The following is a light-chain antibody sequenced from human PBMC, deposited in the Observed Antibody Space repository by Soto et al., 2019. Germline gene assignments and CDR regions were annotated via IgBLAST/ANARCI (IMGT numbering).Light chain of an antibody. J-gene: IGKJ5*01. CDR3: QQSYSTPIT. V-gene: IGKV1-39*01. CDR1: QSISNY. Sequence: DIQMTQSPSSLSASVGDRVTITCRASQSISNYLNWYQQKPGKAPKVLIYAASSLQSAVPSRFGGSGSGTDFTLTISSLQPEDFATYYSQQSYSTPITFGQGTRLEIK. CDR2: AAS.